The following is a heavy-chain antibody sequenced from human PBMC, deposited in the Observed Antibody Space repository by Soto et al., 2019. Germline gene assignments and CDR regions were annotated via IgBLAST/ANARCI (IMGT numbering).Heavy chain of an antibody. J-gene: IGHJ6*02. Sequence: PGGSLRLSCAASGFTFSSYAMSWVRQAPGKGLEWVSAISGSGGSTYYADSVKGRFTISRDNSKNTLYLQMNSLRAEDTAVYYCAIGKYGRLYYYYYYGMDVWGQGTTVTVSS. D-gene: IGHD5-12*01. V-gene: IGHV3-23*01. CDR1: GFTFSSYA. CDR3: AIGKYGRLYYYYYYGMDV. CDR2: ISGSGGST.